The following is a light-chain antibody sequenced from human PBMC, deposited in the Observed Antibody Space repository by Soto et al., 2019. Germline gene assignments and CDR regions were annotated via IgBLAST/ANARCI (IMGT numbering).Light chain of an antibody. J-gene: IGLJ2*01. CDR3: SSYTSSSTRV. V-gene: IGLV2-14*01. CDR1: SSDVGGYNY. Sequence: QSALTQPASVAGSPGQSITISCTGTSSDVGGYNYVSWYQQHPGKAPKLMIYEVSNRPSGVSNRFSGSKSGNTASLTISGLQDEDESDYYCSSYTSSSTRVFGGGTPLTVL. CDR2: EVS.